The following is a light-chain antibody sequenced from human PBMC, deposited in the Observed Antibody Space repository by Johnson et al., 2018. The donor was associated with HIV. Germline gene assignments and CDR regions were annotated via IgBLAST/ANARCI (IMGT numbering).Light chain of an antibody. CDR1: SSNIGNNY. V-gene: IGLV1-51*01. CDR2: DNN. Sequence: QSVLTQPPSVSAAPGQKVTISCSGSSSNIGNNYVSWYQQLPGRAPKLLIYDNNKRPSGIPDRFSGSKSGTSATLGITGLQTGDEADYYCGTWDSSLRVCFFGTGTKVTVL. CDR3: GTWDSSLRVCF. J-gene: IGLJ1*01.